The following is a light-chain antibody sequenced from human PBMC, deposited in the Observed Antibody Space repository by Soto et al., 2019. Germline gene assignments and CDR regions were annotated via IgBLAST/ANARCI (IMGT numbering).Light chain of an antibody. CDR1: QSVLFVSNNKNF. J-gene: IGKJ1*01. V-gene: IGKV4-1*01. CDR2: WAS. CDR3: QQFFHAPT. Sequence: VLTQSPDTLAVSLGGRATIHCRSNQSVLFVSNNKNFLAWYQQKPGQPPKLFLNWASTRESGVPDRFIGGGSGTEFTLTISSLHAEDMAVYYCQQFFHAPTFGQGTKVDIK.